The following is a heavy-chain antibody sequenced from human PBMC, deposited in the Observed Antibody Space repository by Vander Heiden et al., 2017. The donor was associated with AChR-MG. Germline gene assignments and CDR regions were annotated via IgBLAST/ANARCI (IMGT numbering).Heavy chain of an antibody. J-gene: IGHJ4*02. Sequence: QAQLQESGPRLVKPPETLPLTCPAAGGSISSYYWSWIRQPPGEGLGWSGYIYYSGSTNYNPSLKSRVTISVDTSKNQFSLRLSSVTAADTAVYYCAGGNGGSHYPVYWGQGTLVTVSS. CDR3: AGGNGGSHYPVY. CDR1: GGSISSYY. CDR2: IYYSGST. D-gene: IGHD1-26*01. V-gene: IGHV4-59*01.